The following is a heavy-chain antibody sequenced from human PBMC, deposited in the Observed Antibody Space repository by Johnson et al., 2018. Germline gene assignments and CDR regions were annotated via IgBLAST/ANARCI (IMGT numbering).Heavy chain of an antibody. CDR2: INPSGGST. Sequence: QVQLVQSGAEVKKPGASVKVSCKASGYTFTSYYMHWVRQAPGQGLEWMGIINPSGGSTSYAQKFQGRVTMTRDTSTSTVYRELSSLRSEDTAVYYGARDLGYCTNGVCHGLEYYFDYWGQGTLVTVSS. CDR3: ARDLGYCTNGVCHGLEYYFDY. CDR1: GYTFTSYY. V-gene: IGHV1-46*01. D-gene: IGHD2-8*01. J-gene: IGHJ4*02.